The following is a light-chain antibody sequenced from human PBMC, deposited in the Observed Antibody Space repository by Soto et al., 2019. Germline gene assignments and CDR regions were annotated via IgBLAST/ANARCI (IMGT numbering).Light chain of an antibody. V-gene: IGLV1-44*01. J-gene: IGLJ2*01. CDR1: GSNIGGNT. CDR3: AAWDDSLNGVV. CDR2: GNN. Sequence: QLVLTQPPSASGTPGQRVTISCSGSGSNIGGNTVNWYQKFPGTAPKLLIYGNNQRPSGVPDRFSGSKSGTSASLDISGLQSEDEVDYYCAAWDDSLNGVVFGGGTKLTVL.